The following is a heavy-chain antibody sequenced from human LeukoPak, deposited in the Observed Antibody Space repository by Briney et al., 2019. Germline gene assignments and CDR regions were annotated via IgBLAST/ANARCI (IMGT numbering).Heavy chain of an antibody. CDR3: RAWIDSFDI. J-gene: IGHJ3*02. V-gene: IGHV3-53*01. D-gene: IGHD1-1*01. CDR2: LDIGGNT. CDR1: GFIFRSRE. Sequence: GGSLRLSCAASGFIFRSREMSWVRQAPGKGLEWVSVLDIGGNTYYADSVKGRFAISRDTSKNTLYLQLNSLRVEDTAVYYCRAWIDSFDIWGQGTVVTVSS.